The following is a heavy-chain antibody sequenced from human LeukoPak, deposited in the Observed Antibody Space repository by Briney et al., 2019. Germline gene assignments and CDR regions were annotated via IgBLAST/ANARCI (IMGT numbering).Heavy chain of an antibody. Sequence: SVKVSCKASGGTFSSYAISWVRQAPGQGLEWMGGIIPTFGTANYAQKFQGRVTITTDESTSTTYMELSSLRSEDTAVYYCARGPELERFDYWGQGTLVTVSS. V-gene: IGHV1-69*05. D-gene: IGHD1-1*01. J-gene: IGHJ4*02. CDR3: ARGPELERFDY. CDR1: GGTFSSYA. CDR2: IIPTFGTA.